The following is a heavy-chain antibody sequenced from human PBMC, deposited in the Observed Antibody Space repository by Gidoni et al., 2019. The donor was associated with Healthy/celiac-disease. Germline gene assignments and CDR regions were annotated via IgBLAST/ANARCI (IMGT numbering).Heavy chain of an antibody. J-gene: IGHJ4*02. CDR1: GGSISSSSYY. Sequence: QLQLQESGPGLVKPSETLSLTCTVSGGSISSSSYYWGWIRQPPGKGLEWIGSIYYSGSTYYNPSLKSRVTISVDTSKNQFSLKLSSVTAADTAVYYCARLTLPSRSYFDYWGQGTLVTVSS. CDR3: ARLTLPSRSYFDY. CDR2: IYYSGST. V-gene: IGHV4-39*01.